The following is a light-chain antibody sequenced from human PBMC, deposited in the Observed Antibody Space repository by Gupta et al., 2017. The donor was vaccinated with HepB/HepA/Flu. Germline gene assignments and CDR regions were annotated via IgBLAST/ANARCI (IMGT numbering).Light chain of an antibody. CDR2: RNN. CDR3: AAWDDTLSGWV. J-gene: IGLJ3*02. Sequence: SVLPQPPSASGPPGQRVTISCSGSSSNIGSNYVYWYQHPPGTAPKLLMYRNNQRPSGVPDRFSGSKSGTSASLAISGLRAEDEADYYCAAWDDTLSGWVFGGGTKLTVL. V-gene: IGLV1-47*01. CDR1: SSNIGSNY.